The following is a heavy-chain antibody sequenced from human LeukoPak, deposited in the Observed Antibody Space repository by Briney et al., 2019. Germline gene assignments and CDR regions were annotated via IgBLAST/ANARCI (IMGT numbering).Heavy chain of an antibody. CDR2: INPSGGST. D-gene: IGHD6-13*01. J-gene: IGHJ3*02. CDR1: GYTFTSYY. CDR3: ARDLKGSWYRDDAFDI. V-gene: IGHV1-46*01. Sequence: GASVKVSCKASGYTFTSYYMHWVRQAPGQGLEWMGIINPSGGSTSYAQKFQGRVTISVDTSKNQFSLKLSSVTAADTAVYYCARDLKGSWYRDDAFDIWGQGTMVTVSS.